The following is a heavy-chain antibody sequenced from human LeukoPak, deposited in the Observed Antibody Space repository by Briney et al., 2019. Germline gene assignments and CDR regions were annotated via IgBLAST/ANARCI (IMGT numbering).Heavy chain of an antibody. V-gene: IGHV4-38-2*01. CDR1: GYSISSDYY. Sequence: SETLFLTCAVSGYSISSDYYWGWIRQPPGKGLEWIGSSHQSASTYYNPSLKSRVTISVDTSKNQFSLKVSSVTAADTAVYYCARLQQDRGSTWYAEYYYYIDVWGKGTTVTVSS. CDR3: ARLQQDRGSTWYAEYYYYIDV. CDR2: SHQSAST. J-gene: IGHJ6*03. D-gene: IGHD6-13*01.